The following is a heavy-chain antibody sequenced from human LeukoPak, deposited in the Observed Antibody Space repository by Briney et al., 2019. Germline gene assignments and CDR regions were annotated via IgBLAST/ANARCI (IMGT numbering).Heavy chain of an antibody. V-gene: IGHV3-23*01. D-gene: IGHD3-3*01. CDR1: GFTFSSYS. CDR2: ISGSGGST. CDR3: ARERSGSEIFARSFDI. J-gene: IGHJ3*02. Sequence: PGGSLRLSCAASGFTFSSYSMNWVRQAPGKGLEWVSAISGSGGSTYYADSVKGRFTISRDNSKNTLYLQMNSLRAEDTAVYYCARERSGSEIFARSFDIWGQGAMVTVSS.